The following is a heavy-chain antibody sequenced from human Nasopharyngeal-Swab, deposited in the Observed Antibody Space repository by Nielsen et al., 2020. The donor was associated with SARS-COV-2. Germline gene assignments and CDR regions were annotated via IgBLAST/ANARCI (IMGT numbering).Heavy chain of an antibody. J-gene: IGHJ5*02. D-gene: IGHD3-10*01. CDR3: AGRVRGVIIDWFDA. CDR2: IYHSGSA. V-gene: IGHV4-4*02. CDR1: GGSISSSNW. Sequence: SETLSLTCAVSGGSISSSNWWWCVRPPPGKRLGWVGVIYHSGSANYNPTLKSRVTISVDKSKNQFSLKLSSVTAADTAVYYCAGRVRGVIIDWFDAWGQGTLVTVSS.